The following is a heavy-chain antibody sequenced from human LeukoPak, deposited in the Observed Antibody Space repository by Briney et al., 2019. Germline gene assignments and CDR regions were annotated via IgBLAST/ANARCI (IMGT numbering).Heavy chain of an antibody. CDR3: AREIIVGATFDY. D-gene: IGHD1-26*01. V-gene: IGHV4-30-4*01. Sequence: SQTLSLTCTVSGGSISSGDYYWSWIRQPPGKGLEWIGYIYYSGSTYYNPSLKSRVTISVDTSKNQFSLKLSSVTAADTAVYYCAREIIVGATFDYWGQGTLVTVSS. J-gene: IGHJ4*02. CDR1: GGSISSGDYY. CDR2: IYYSGST.